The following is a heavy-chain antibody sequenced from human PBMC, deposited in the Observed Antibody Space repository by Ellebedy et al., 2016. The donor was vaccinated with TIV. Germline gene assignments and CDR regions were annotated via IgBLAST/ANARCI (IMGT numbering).Heavy chain of an antibody. CDR1: GFAVSSNY. V-gene: IGHV3-53*01. CDR3: ARVDLGLAFDH. CDR2: IYTGCST. D-gene: IGHD3/OR15-3a*01. Sequence: GGSLRLSCAVSGFAVSSNYWSWVRQAPGKGLDWVSIIYTGCSTYYADSVKGRFTISRDSSENTLHLQMTSLRADDTAVYYCARVDLGLAFDHWGRGTLVTVSS. J-gene: IGHJ4*02.